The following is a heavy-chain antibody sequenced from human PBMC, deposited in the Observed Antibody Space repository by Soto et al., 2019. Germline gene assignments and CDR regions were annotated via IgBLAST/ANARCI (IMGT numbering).Heavy chain of an antibody. CDR3: ARVGAAAGTSLVPRPLKFDY. Sequence: ASVKVSCKASGYTFTSCAMHWVRQAPGQRLEWMGWINAGNGNTKYSQKFQGRVTITRDTSASTAYMELSSLRSEDTAVYYCARVGAAAGTSLVPRPLKFDYWGQGTLVTVSS. J-gene: IGHJ4*02. D-gene: IGHD6-13*01. CDR1: GYTFTSCA. CDR2: INAGNGNT. V-gene: IGHV1-3*01.